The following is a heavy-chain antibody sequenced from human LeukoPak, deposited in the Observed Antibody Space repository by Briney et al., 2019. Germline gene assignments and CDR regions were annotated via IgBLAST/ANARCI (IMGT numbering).Heavy chain of an antibody. Sequence: GGSLRLSCAASGFTFNSYAMSWVRQAPGKGLEWVAVIWYDGSNKYYADSVKGRFTISRDNSKNTLYLQMNSLRAEDTAVYYCARILRYPNYYYYGMDVWGQGTTVTVSS. CDR1: GFTFNSYA. CDR3: ARILRYPNYYYYGMDV. D-gene: IGHD3-10*02. CDR2: IWYDGSNK. V-gene: IGHV3-33*08. J-gene: IGHJ6*02.